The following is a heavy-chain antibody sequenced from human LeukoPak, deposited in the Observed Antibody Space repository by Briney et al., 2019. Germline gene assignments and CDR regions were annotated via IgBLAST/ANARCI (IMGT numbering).Heavy chain of an antibody. CDR1: GGTFSSYA. J-gene: IGHJ4*02. D-gene: IGHD2-2*01. V-gene: IGHV1-69*13. Sequence: GASVEVSCKASGGTFSSYAISWVRQAPGQGLEWMGGIIPIFGTANYAQKFQGRVTITADESTSTAYMELSSLRSEDTAVYYCARALYSTTTLDYWGQGTLATVSS. CDR2: IIPIFGTA. CDR3: ARALYSTTTLDY.